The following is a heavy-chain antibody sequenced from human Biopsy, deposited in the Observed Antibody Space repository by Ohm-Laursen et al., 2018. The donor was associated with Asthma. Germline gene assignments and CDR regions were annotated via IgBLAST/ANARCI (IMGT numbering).Heavy chain of an antibody. CDR1: GFSFSNFA. Sequence: SLRLSCSASGFSFSNFATHWVRQAPGKGLEWVGVISKDASTQDYADSVKGRFTISRDFTKNTLHLQMHSLRVEDTAVCYCARGNSSGWSHYYFDYWGQGTLVTVSS. CDR3: ARGNSSGWSHYYFDY. D-gene: IGHD6-19*01. CDR2: ISKDASTQ. V-gene: IGHV3-30*07. J-gene: IGHJ4*02.